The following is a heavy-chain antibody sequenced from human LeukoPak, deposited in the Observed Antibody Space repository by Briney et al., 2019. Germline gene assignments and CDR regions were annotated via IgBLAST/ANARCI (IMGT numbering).Heavy chain of an antibody. CDR3: ARGYDYGYGLDH. CDR1: GFTFSSYD. D-gene: IGHD5-18*01. J-gene: IGHJ4*02. Sequence: GGSLRLSCAASGFTFSSYDLHWVRQATGKGLEWVSAIGTAGDTYYPGSVKGRFTISRENAKNSLYLQMNSLRAGDTAVYYCARGYDYGYGLDHWGQGTLVTVSS. V-gene: IGHV3-13*01. CDR2: IGTAGDT.